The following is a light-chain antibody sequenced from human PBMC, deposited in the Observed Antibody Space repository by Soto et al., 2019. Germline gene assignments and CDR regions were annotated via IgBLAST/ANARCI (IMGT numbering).Light chain of an antibody. Sequence: QSALPQPPSVSGSPGQSVTIYCTGISSDIGSYNRVSWYQQPPGAAPKLMICEVNNRPSGVPERFSGSKSGNTASLTIFGLQAEDEADYYCSSFTTSDTYVFGTGTKVTVL. J-gene: IGLJ1*01. CDR2: EVN. V-gene: IGLV2-18*02. CDR1: SSDIGSYNR. CDR3: SSFTTSDTYV.